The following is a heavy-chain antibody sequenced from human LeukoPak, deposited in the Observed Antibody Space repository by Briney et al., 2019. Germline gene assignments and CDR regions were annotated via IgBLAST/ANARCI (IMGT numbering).Heavy chain of an antibody. CDR1: GGSISSGSYY. V-gene: IGHV4-61*02. CDR3: ARVAPGAVLWFGELRDYYYMDV. Sequence: PSETLSLTCTVSGGSISSGSYYWSWIRQPAGKGLEWIGRIYTSGSTNYNPSLKSRVTISVDTSKNQFSLKLSSVTAADTAVYYCARVAPGAVLWFGELRDYYYMDVWGKGTTVTISS. J-gene: IGHJ6*03. D-gene: IGHD3-10*01. CDR2: IYTSGST.